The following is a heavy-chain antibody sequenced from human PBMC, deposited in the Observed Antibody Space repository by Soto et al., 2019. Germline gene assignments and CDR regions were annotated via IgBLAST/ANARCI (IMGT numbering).Heavy chain of an antibody. CDR3: AKDPEYYYDSSGYLY. CDR1: GFTFSSYG. J-gene: IGHJ4*02. Sequence: QAGGSLRLSCAASGFTFSSYGMHWVRQAPGKGLEWVAVISYDGSNKYYADSVKGRFTISRDNSKNTLYLQMNSLRAEDTAVYYCAKDPEYYYDSSGYLYWGQGTLVTVSS. V-gene: IGHV3-30*18. D-gene: IGHD3-22*01. CDR2: ISYDGSNK.